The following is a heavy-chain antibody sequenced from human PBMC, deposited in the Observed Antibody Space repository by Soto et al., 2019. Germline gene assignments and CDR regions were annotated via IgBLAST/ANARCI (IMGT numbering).Heavy chain of an antibody. D-gene: IGHD1-1*01. CDR2: ISDDGSKR. Sequence: GGSLRLCCAASGFIFNSNGMHWVRQAPGKGLEWVALISDDGSKRDYADSVKGRFTISRDNSKNTLYLQMNSLRVEDTAMYYCAKGTTGTTYYYGMDVWGQGTTVTVSS. V-gene: IGHV3-30*18. J-gene: IGHJ6*02. CDR3: AKGTTGTTYYYGMDV. CDR1: GFIFNSNG.